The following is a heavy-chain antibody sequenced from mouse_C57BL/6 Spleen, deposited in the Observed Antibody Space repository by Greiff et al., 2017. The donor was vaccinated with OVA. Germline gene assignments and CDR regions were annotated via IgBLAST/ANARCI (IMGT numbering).Heavy chain of an antibody. CDR1: GYAFTNYL. CDR2: INPGSGGT. J-gene: IGHJ3*01. CDR3: ARSYGSTWFAY. V-gene: IGHV1-54*01. D-gene: IGHD1-1*01. Sequence: QVQLKESGAELVRPGTSVKVSCKASGYAFTNYLIEWVKQRPGQGLEWIGVINPGSGGTNYNEKFKGKATLTADKSSSTAYMQLSSLTSEDSAVYFCARSYGSTWFAYWGQGTLVTVSA.